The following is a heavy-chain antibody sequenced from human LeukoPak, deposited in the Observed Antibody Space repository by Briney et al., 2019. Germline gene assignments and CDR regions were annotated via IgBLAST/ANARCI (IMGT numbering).Heavy chain of an antibody. CDR2: IIPIFGTA. J-gene: IGHJ4*02. D-gene: IGHD3-22*01. CDR1: RGTFSSYA. Sequence: SVRVSCKASRGTFSSYAISWVRQAPGQGLEWMGGIIPIFGTANYAQKFQGRVTITTDESTSTAYMELSSLRSEDTAVYYCARAPLDYYDSSDVYYFDYWGQGTLVTVSS. V-gene: IGHV1-69*05. CDR3: ARAPLDYYDSSDVYYFDY.